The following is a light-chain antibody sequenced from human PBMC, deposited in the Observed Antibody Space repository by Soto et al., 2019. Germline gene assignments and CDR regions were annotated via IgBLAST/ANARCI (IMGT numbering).Light chain of an antibody. J-gene: IGKJ1*01. CDR3: QQYGSLPPT. Sequence: DIVLTQSPGTLSLSPGERATLSCRASQSVSSSSLAWYQQKPGQAPRLLSYGASSRATGIPDRFSGSGSGTDFTLTISRLEPEDFAVFYCQQYGSLPPTFGQGTRWIS. CDR2: GAS. CDR1: QSVSSSS. V-gene: IGKV3-20*01.